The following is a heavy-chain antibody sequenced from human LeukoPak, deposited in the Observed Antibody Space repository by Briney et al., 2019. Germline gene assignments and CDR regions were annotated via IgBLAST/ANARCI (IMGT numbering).Heavy chain of an antibody. J-gene: IGHJ4*02. V-gene: IGHV3-23*01. D-gene: IGHD4-17*01. CDR3: AKRPSDYGDYVSYFDY. CDR1: GFSFSSFA. Sequence: GGSLRLSCAASGFSFSSFAMTWVRQAPGKGLEWVSSITGGHYATYNTDSVKGRFTISRDNPKDTLYLQMNSLRAEDTAVYYCAKRPSDYGDYVSYFDYWGRGTLVTVSS. CDR2: ITGGHYAT.